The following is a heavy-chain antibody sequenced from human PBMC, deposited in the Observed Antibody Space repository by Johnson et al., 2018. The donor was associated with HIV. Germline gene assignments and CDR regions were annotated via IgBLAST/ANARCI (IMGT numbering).Heavy chain of an antibody. Sequence: QMLLVESGGGVVQPGRSLRLSCAESGFTFSNYGMHWVRQAPGKGLEWVAVIPYDGSNKYYADSVKGRFTISRDNSKNTLYLQMNSLRAEDTAVYYCARDQGVRRVVVFDDAFDVWGQGTMVTVSS. D-gene: IGHD2-15*01. CDR3: ARDQGVRRVVVFDDAFDV. J-gene: IGHJ3*01. CDR2: IPYDGSNK. CDR1: GFTFSNYG. V-gene: IGHV3-30*19.